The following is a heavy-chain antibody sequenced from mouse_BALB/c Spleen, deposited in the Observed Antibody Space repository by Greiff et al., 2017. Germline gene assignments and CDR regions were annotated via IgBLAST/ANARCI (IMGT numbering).Heavy chain of an antibody. D-gene: IGHD2-4*01. CDR2: INPNNGDT. V-gene: IGHV1-26*01. J-gene: IGHJ4*01. CDR3: ATDSSTMTTMGDYAMDY. Sequence: VQLKQSGPELVKPGASVKMSCKASGYTFTDYYMKWVKQSPGKSLEWIGDINPNNGDTFYNQKFKGKATLTVDKSSSTAYMQLNSLTSEDSAVFYCATDSSTMTTMGDYAMDYWGQGTTVTVSS. CDR1: GYTFTDYY.